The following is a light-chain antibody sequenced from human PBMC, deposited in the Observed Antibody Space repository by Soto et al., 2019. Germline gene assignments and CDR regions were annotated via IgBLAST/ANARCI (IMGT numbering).Light chain of an antibody. CDR3: KQYNNWPPWT. Sequence: EIVMTQSPATLSVSPGERATLSCRASQSVGSDLAWYQQKPGQAPRLVIFRASTRAKGVPARFSGRGSGTEFTLTISGLQSEDFAVYYCKQYNNWPPWTFGPGTKV. J-gene: IGKJ1*01. CDR1: QSVGSD. CDR2: RAS. V-gene: IGKV3-15*01.